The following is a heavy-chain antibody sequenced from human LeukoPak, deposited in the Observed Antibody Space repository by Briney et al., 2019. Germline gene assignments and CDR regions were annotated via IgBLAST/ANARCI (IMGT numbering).Heavy chain of an antibody. CDR1: GGSISSSSYF. CDR3: ARTRPMVRGVMDAFDI. Sequence: SETLSLTCTVSGGSISSSSYFWGWIRQPPGKGLEWIGSIYYSGSTYYTPSLKSRVTISVDTSKNQFSLKLSSVTAADTAVYYCARTRPMVRGVMDAFDIWGQGTMVTVSS. J-gene: IGHJ3*02. CDR2: IYYSGST. V-gene: IGHV4-39*01. D-gene: IGHD3-10*01.